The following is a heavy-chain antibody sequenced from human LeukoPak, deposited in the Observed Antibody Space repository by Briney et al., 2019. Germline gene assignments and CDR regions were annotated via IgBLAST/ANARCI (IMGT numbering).Heavy chain of an antibody. D-gene: IGHD4-11*01. CDR1: GFTFSHYT. Sequence: GGSLRLSCAACGFTFSHYTIGWVRQAPGKGLERVASITSSSSHIYYADSVKGRFAISRDNAKNEVYLQMNSLRGEDTAIYYCARVMMGATVTTFHYYCMDVWGVGTAVTVSS. CDR3: ARVMMGATVTTFHYYCMDV. J-gene: IGHJ6*03. CDR2: ITSSSSHI. V-gene: IGHV3-21*01.